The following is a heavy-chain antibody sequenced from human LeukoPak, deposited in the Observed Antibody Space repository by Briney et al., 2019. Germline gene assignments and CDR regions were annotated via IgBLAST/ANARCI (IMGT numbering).Heavy chain of an antibody. Sequence: ASVKVSCKASGYTFTTYYMHWVRQAPGQGLEWMGIINPSGGSTTYAQKFQGRVTMTEDTSTDTAYMELSSLRSEDTAVYYCATPGYCSSTSCSYYYYYGMDVWGQGTTVTVSS. D-gene: IGHD2-2*01. CDR2: INPSGGST. J-gene: IGHJ6*02. CDR3: ATPGYCSSTSCSYYYYYGMDV. CDR1: GYTFTTYY. V-gene: IGHV1-46*01.